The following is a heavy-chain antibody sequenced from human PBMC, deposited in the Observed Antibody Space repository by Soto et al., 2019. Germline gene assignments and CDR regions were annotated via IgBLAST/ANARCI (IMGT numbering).Heavy chain of an antibody. CDR2: TYYRSKWYN. Sequence: SQTLSLTCAISGDSVSSNSAAWNWIRQSPSRGLEWLGRTYYRSKWYNDYAVSVKSRITINPDTSKNQFSLQLNSVTPDDTAVYYCARVYYDSSGYYYNTYYGMDVWGQGTTVTVSS. D-gene: IGHD3-22*01. V-gene: IGHV6-1*01. CDR3: ARVYYDSSGYYYNTYYGMDV. J-gene: IGHJ6*02. CDR1: GDSVSSNSAA.